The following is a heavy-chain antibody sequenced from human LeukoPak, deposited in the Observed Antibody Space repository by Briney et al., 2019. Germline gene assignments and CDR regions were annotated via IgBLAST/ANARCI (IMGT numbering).Heavy chain of an antibody. CDR1: GFTFSFYG. V-gene: IGHV3-30*02. D-gene: IGHD4-17*01. CDR3: AKDPVVYGDQVYNWFDP. Sequence: GGSLRLSCAASGFTFSFYGMHWVRQAPGKGLEWAAFIRYDGSNKYYADSVKGRFTISRDNSKNTLYLQMNSLRAEDTAVYYCAKDPVVYGDQVYNWFDPWGQGTLVTVSS. CDR2: IRYDGSNK. J-gene: IGHJ5*02.